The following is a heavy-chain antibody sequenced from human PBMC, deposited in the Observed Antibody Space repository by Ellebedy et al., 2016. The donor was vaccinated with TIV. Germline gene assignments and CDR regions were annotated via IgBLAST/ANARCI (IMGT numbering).Heavy chain of an antibody. CDR3: AKDRDVPDY. J-gene: IGHJ4*02. D-gene: IGHD2-2*01. Sequence: SLKISXAASGFTFDDYAMHWVRQAPGKGLEWVSGISWNSGSIGYADSVKGRFTISRDNAKNSLYLQMNSLRAEDTAVYYCAKDRDVPDYWGQGTLVTVSS. V-gene: IGHV3-9*01. CDR2: ISWNSGSI. CDR1: GFTFDDYA.